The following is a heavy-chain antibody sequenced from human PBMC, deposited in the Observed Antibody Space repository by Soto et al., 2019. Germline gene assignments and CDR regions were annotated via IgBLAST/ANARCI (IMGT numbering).Heavy chain of an antibody. CDR1: GYTFTSYY. Sequence: QVQLVQSGAEVKKPGASVKVSCKASGYTFTSYYMHWVRQAPGQGLEWMGIINPSGGSTSYAQKFQGRVTMTRDTSTSTVYMELGSLRSEDTAVYYCARELGVGDSSGYYGFYYYYGMDVWGQGTTVTVSS. CDR3: ARELGVGDSSGYYGFYYYYGMDV. V-gene: IGHV1-46*01. D-gene: IGHD3-22*01. J-gene: IGHJ6*02. CDR2: INPSGGST.